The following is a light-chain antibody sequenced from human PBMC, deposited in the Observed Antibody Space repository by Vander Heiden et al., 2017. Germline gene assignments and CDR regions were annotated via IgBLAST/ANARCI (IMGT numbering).Light chain of an antibody. CDR2: SHN. Sequence: QSVLTQSPSASGTPGQRVTISCSGSNSNIGTNTVNWYQQLPGTAPKLLIYSHNQRPSGVPDRFASSKSGTSASLAISGLQSEDEADYYCAAWDGSLKAVVFGGGTKLTVL. CDR3: AAWDGSLKAVV. CDR1: NSNIGTNT. J-gene: IGLJ2*01. V-gene: IGLV1-44*01.